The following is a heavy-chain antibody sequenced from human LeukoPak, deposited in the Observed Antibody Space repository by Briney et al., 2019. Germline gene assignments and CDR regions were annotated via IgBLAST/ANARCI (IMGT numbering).Heavy chain of an antibody. J-gene: IGHJ6*02. CDR1: GFTFSSYD. CDR2: IGTAGDT. Sequence: PGGSLRLSCAASGFTFSSYDMHWVRQATGKGLEWVSAIGTAGDTYYPGSVKGRFTISRENAKNSLYLQMNSLRAGDTAVYYCARAGVTYYYDSSGYRPHYYGMDVWGQGTTVTVSS. V-gene: IGHV3-13*01. D-gene: IGHD3-22*01. CDR3: ARAGVTYYYDSSGYRPHYYGMDV.